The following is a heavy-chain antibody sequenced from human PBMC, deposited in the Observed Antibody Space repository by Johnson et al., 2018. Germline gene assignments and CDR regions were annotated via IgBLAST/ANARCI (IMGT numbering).Heavy chain of an antibody. Sequence: QVQLVESGGGVVQPGRSLRLSCAASGFTFSSYGMHWVRQAPGKGLEWVAVISYDGSNKYYADSVKGRFTISRDNSKNTLYLQMNSLRAEDTAVYYCAKDQDYDSWSGYMDVWGKGTTVTVSS. D-gene: IGHD3-3*01. CDR3: AKDQDYDSWSGYMDV. CDR1: GFTFSSYG. CDR2: ISYDGSNK. J-gene: IGHJ6*03. V-gene: IGHV3-30*18.